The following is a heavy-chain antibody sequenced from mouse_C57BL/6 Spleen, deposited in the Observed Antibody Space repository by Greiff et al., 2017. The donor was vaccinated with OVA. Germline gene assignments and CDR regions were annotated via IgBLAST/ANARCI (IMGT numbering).Heavy chain of an antibody. CDR2: ISTYYGDA. D-gene: IGHD3-2*02. Sequence: QVQLKQSGPELVRPGVSVKISCKGSGYTFTDYAMHWVKQSHAKSLEWIGVISTYYGDASYNQKFKDKATMTVDKSSSTAYMEHARLTTVDSAVYYCANAAQAYYAMDYWGQGTSVTGAS. CDR1: GYTFTDYA. V-gene: IGHV1-67*01. J-gene: IGHJ4*01. CDR3: ANAAQAYYAMDY.